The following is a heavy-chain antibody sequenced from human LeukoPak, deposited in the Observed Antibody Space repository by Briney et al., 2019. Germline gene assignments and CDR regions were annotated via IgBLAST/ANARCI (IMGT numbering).Heavy chain of an antibody. CDR2: IWYDGSNK. V-gene: IGHV3-33*01. Sequence: PGGSLRLSCAASGFTFSSYGMHWVRQAPSKGLEWLAVIWYDGSNKYYADSVKGRFTTSSESSKNTLYLQMNSLRVDDTAVYYCARDMRGDGFNSFDHWGLGILVTVSS. CDR1: GFTFSSYG. CDR3: ARDMRGDGFNSFDH. J-gene: IGHJ4*02. D-gene: IGHD5-24*01.